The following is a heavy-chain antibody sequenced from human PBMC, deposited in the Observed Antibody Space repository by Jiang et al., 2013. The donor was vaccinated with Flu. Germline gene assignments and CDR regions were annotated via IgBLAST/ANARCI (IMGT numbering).Heavy chain of an antibody. CDR2: IYWNDDK. J-gene: IGHJ3*02. V-gene: IGHV2-5*01. CDR3: ARILVTFADLHDAFDI. Sequence: KPTQTLTLTCTFSGFSLSTSGVGVGWIRQPPGKALEWLALIYWNDDKRYSPSLKSRLTISKDTSKSQVVLTMTNMDPVDTATYYCARILVTFADLHDAFDIWGQGTMVTVSS. CDR1: GFSLSTSGVG. D-gene: IGHD2/OR15-2a*01.